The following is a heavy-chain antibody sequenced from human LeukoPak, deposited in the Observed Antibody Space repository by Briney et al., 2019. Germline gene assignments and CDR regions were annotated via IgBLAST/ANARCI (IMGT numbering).Heavy chain of an antibody. V-gene: IGHV4-4*02. CDR3: AREILGGFNPGAY. D-gene: IGHD1-14*01. CDR1: LDSTTSNF. Sequence: SETLSLTCTVSLDSTTSNFWSWVRQPPGKGLEWIVEIHRSGSPNYNPSLQSRVTISIDRSRNQIVLELSSVTAADTAVYYCAREILGGFNPGAYWGQGILVTVSS. J-gene: IGHJ4*02. CDR2: IHRSGSP.